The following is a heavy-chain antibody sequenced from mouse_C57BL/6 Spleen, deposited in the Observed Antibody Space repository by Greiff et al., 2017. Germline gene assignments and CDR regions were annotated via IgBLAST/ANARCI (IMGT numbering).Heavy chain of an antibody. Sequence: VQLQESGPGLVAPSQSLSITCTVSGFSLTSYAISWVRQPPGKGLEWLGVIWTGGGTNYNSAHKSRLSIRKDNSKSQVFLKMNSLQTDDTARYYCARNGDITVVSYYFDYWGQGTTLTVSS. J-gene: IGHJ2*01. D-gene: IGHD1-1*01. CDR1: GFSLTSYA. CDR3: ARNGDITVVSYYFDY. CDR2: IWTGGGT. V-gene: IGHV2-9-1*01.